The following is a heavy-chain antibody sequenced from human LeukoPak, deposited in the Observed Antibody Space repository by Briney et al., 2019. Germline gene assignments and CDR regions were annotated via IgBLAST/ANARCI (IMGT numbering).Heavy chain of an antibody. Sequence: SETLSLTCTVSGGSINSYYWSWIRQLPGKGLQSIGYIYDSGSTRYNPSLKSRVTMSVDTSNNQFSMNLTSVTAADTAVYYCARVQVRELFPEFWGQGTLVTVSS. J-gene: IGHJ4*02. CDR1: GGSINSYY. V-gene: IGHV4-59*01. CDR3: ARVQVRELFPEF. D-gene: IGHD3-10*01. CDR2: IYDSGST.